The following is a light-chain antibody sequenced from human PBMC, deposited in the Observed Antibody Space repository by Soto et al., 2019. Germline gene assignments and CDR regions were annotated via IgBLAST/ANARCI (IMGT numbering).Light chain of an antibody. CDR1: QNINNW. J-gene: IGKJ2*01. CDR2: KSS. V-gene: IGKV1-5*03. CDR3: QQYVSHPYT. Sequence: VLMTQSPSTLSASVGDRVIITCRASQNINNWLAWYQQKPGQPPKLMIYKSSILEGGVPSSFSGSGSGTEVTITISSLQPDDFATYFCQQYVSHPYTFGQGTRLEI.